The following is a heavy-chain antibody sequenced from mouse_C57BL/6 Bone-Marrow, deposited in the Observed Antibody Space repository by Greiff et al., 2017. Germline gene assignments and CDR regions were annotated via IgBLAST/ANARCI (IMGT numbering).Heavy chain of an antibody. V-gene: IGHV10-1*01. J-gene: IGHJ3*01. D-gene: IGHD6-1*01. CDR2: IRSKSNNYAT. CDR3: VPLPFAY. CDR1: GFSFNTYA. Sequence: EAGGGLVQTKGSLKLSCAASGFSFNTYAMNWVRQAPGKGLEWVARIRSKSNNYATYYADSVKDRFTISRDDSESMLYLQMTNLKTEDTAMYYCVPLPFAYWGQGTLVTVSA.